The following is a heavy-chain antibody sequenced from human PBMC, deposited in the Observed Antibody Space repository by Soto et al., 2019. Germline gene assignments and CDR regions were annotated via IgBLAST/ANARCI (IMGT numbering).Heavy chain of an antibody. J-gene: IGHJ6*03. Sequence: GGSLRLSCAASGFTVSSNYMNWVRQAPGKGLEWVSYISSSSSTIYYADSVKGRFTISRDNAKNSLYLQMNSLRAEDTAVYYCARDKSGKDIVVVPAAPRPHPVYYYYYYMDVWGKGTTVTVSS. CDR2: ISSSSSTI. CDR3: ARDKSGKDIVVVPAAPRPHPVYYYYYYMDV. CDR1: GFTVSSNY. D-gene: IGHD2-2*01. V-gene: IGHV3-48*04.